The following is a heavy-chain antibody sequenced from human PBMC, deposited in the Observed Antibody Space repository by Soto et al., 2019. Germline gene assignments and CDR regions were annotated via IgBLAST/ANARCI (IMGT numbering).Heavy chain of an antibody. D-gene: IGHD6-13*01. Sequence: GGPLSLSCAASGFTFSSYAMHWVRQAPGKGLEWVAVISYDGSNKYYADSVKGRFTIPRDNSKNTLYLQMNSLRAEDTAVYYCARDKQLVFLFDYWGQGTLVTVSS. J-gene: IGHJ4*02. V-gene: IGHV3-30-3*01. CDR1: GFTFSSYA. CDR3: ARDKQLVFLFDY. CDR2: ISYDGSNK.